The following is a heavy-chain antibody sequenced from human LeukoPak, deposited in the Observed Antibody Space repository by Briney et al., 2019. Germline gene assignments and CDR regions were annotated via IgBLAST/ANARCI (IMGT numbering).Heavy chain of an antibody. J-gene: IGHJ4*02. CDR1: GYTFTSYD. D-gene: IGHD2-15*01. Sequence: VSVKVSCKASGYTFTSYDINWVRQATGQGLEWMGWMNPNSGNTGYAQKFQGRVTMTRNTSISTAYMELSSLRSEDTAVYYCARADGYCSGGSCSPDYWGQGTLVTVSS. V-gene: IGHV1-8*01. CDR3: ARADGYCSGGSCSPDY. CDR2: MNPNSGNT.